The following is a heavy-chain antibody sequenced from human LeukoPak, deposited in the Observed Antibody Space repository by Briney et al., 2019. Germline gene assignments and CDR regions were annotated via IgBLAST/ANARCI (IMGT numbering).Heavy chain of an antibody. D-gene: IGHD6-19*01. CDR1: GASISSYW. V-gene: IGHV4-4*07. J-gene: IGHJ4*02. Sequence: SETLSLTCTVSGASISSYWWSWIRRPAGKGLEWIGRVYTSGSTNYNPSLRGRVTISVDTSKNQFSLKLSSVTAADMAVYYCARDSDSSFDYWGQGTLVTVSS. CDR3: ARDSDSSFDY. CDR2: VYTSGST.